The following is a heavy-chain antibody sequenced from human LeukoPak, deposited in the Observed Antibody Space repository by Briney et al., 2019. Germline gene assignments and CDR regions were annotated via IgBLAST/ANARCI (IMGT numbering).Heavy chain of an antibody. V-gene: IGHV4-39*07. Sequence: PSETLSLTCTVSGGSISSSSYYWGWIPQPPGKGLEWNGSTYYSGSTYYNPSLKSRVTISVDTSKNQFSLKLSSVTAADTAVYYCAREGQAMVIDYWGQGTLVTVSS. D-gene: IGHD5-18*01. CDR2: TYYSGST. CDR1: GGSISSSSYY. J-gene: IGHJ4*02. CDR3: AREGQAMVIDY.